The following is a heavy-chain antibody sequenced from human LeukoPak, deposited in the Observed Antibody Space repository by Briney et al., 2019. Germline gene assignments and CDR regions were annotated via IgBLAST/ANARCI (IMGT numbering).Heavy chain of an antibody. CDR2: IYYSGST. Sequence: SETLSLTCTVSGGSISSYYWSWIRQPPGKGLEWIGYIYYSGSTNYNPTLKSRVTISVDTSKNQFSLQLSSVAAADTAVYYCARGGLWSDLWGQGTLVTVSS. D-gene: IGHD5/OR15-5a*01. V-gene: IGHV4-59*01. J-gene: IGHJ5*02. CDR1: GGSISSYY. CDR3: ARGGLWSDL.